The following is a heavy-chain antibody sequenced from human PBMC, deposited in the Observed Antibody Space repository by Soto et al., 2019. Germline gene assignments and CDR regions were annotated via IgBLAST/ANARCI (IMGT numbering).Heavy chain of an antibody. D-gene: IGHD3-10*01. CDR1: GFTFSSYS. CDR2: FRTSGDGGTT. J-gene: IGHJ4*02. Sequence: GGSLRLSCAASGFTFSSYSMSFVRHAPLNGLEWVSGFRTSGDGGTTYYADSVKGRFTISRDNSKNTLFLQMNSLRAEDTAIYYCAKKVNSGSGSQYFDYWGQGTLVTVS. V-gene: IGHV3-23*01. CDR3: AKKVNSGSGSQYFDY.